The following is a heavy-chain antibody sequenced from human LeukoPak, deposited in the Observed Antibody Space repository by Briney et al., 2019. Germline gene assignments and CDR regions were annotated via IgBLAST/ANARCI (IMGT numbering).Heavy chain of an antibody. J-gene: IGHJ1*01. V-gene: IGHV3-48*03. CDR1: GFTFSSYE. CDR2: ISSSGSTI. Sequence: GGSLRLSCAASGFTFSSYEMNWVRQAPGKGLEWVSYISSSGSTIYYADSVKGRFTISRDISKNTLYLQMGSLRPEDMAVYYCARVDSGSACASWGQGILVTVSS. D-gene: IGHD6-19*01. CDR3: ARVDSGSACAS.